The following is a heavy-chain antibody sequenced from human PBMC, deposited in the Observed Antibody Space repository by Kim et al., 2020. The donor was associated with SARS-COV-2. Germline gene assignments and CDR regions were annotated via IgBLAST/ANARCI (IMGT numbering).Heavy chain of an antibody. J-gene: IGHJ6*03. Sequence: GGSLRLSCAASGFTVSSNYMSWVRQAPGKGLEWVSVIYSGGSTYYADSVKGRFTISRDNSKNTLYLQMNSLRAEDTAVYYCARDLRSQLLPSPYYYYYMDVWGKGTTVTVSS. CDR1: GFTVSSNY. D-gene: IGHD2-2*01. V-gene: IGHV3-66*01. CDR2: IYSGGST. CDR3: ARDLRSQLLPSPYYYYYMDV.